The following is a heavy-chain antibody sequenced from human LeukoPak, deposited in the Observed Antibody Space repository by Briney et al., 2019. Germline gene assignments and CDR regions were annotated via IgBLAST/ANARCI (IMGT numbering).Heavy chain of an antibody. Sequence: PGGSLRLSCAASGFTFSSYWMSWVRQAPGKGLGWVANIKQEGSEKYYVDSVKGRFTISRDNAKNSLYLQMNSLRAEDTAVYYCASDGESTVVYDYWGQGTLVTVSS. CDR1: GFTFSSYW. CDR3: ASDGESTVVYDY. J-gene: IGHJ4*01. V-gene: IGHV3-7*01. D-gene: IGHD4-23*01. CDR2: IKQEGSEK.